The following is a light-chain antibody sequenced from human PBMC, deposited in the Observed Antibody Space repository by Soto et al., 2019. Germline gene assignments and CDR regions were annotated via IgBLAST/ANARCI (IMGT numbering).Light chain of an antibody. CDR2: GAS. Sequence: VVLTQSPATLSLSPGEPATLSCRASRDVYINALAWYQQKPGRTPTLLIYGASTRATGIPDRFSATGSGTEFSLTISSLEPEDVAVYYCQQYGASPFTFGPGTRVEI. V-gene: IGKV3-20*01. CDR1: RDVYINA. J-gene: IGKJ3*01. CDR3: QQYGASPFT.